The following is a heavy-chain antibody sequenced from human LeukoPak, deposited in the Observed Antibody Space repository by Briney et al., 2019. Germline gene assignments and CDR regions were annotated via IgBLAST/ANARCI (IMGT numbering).Heavy chain of an antibody. CDR2: IYPGDSDT. J-gene: IGHJ4*02. V-gene: IGHV5-51*01. CDR3: ARHAYSWSAGYDFDY. Sequence: GESLKISCKGSGYSFTSYWIGWVRQMPGKGLEWMGIIYPGDSDTKYSPSFQGQVTISVDKSISTAYLQWSSLKASDTAMYYCARHAYSWSAGYDFDYWGQGTLVSVSS. D-gene: IGHD5-18*01. CDR1: GYSFTSYW.